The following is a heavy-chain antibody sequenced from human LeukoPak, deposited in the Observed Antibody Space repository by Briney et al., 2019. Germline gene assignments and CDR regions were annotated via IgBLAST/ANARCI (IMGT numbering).Heavy chain of an antibody. D-gene: IGHD3-10*01. J-gene: IGHJ2*01. CDR3: AKDTGYYYGSGNWYFDL. Sequence: PGGSLRLSCAASGFTFSSYGMHWVRQAPGKGLEWVAVIWYDGSNKYYADSVKGRFTISRDNSKNTLYLQMNSLRAEDTAVCYCAKDTGYYYGSGNWYFDLWGRGTLVTVSS. CDR2: IWYDGSNK. V-gene: IGHV3-33*06. CDR1: GFTFSSYG.